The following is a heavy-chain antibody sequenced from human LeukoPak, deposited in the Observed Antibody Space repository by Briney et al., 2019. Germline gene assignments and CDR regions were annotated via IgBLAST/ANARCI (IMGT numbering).Heavy chain of an antibody. D-gene: IGHD5-12*01. Sequence: GGSLRLSCAASGFTFSNYAMSWVRQAPGKRLEWVSTISSSGDNTHYADSVKGRFTISRDNSKNTLYLQMNTLRAEDTAIFYCARRGWLINFDYWGQGTLVTVSS. CDR2: ISSSGDNT. V-gene: IGHV3-23*01. CDR1: GFTFSNYA. CDR3: ARRGWLINFDY. J-gene: IGHJ4*02.